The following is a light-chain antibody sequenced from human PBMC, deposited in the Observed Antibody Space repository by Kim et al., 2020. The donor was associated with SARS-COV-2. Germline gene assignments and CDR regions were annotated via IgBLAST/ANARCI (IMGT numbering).Light chain of an antibody. Sequence: QSVLTQPPSASGTPGQRVTISCSGSTSNIGKNAVDWYHQLPGTAPKLLIYTNNQRPSGVPVRVSGSKSGTSASLAISGLQSEDEAAYFCATWDDSLNAVVFGGGTQLTVL. V-gene: IGLV1-44*01. J-gene: IGLJ2*01. CDR3: ATWDDSLNAVV. CDR2: TNN. CDR1: TSNIGKNA.